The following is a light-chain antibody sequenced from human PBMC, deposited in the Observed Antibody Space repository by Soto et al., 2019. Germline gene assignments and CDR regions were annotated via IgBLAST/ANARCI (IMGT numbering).Light chain of an antibody. J-gene: IGKJ1*01. CDR1: QSISSW. Sequence: DIQMTQSPSTLSASVGARVTITCRASQSISSWLAWYQQKPGKAPKLLIYDASSLESGVPSRFSGSGSGTEFTLTISSLQPDDVATYYCQQYNSYSWTFDQGTKVDIK. CDR2: DAS. V-gene: IGKV1-5*01. CDR3: QQYNSYSWT.